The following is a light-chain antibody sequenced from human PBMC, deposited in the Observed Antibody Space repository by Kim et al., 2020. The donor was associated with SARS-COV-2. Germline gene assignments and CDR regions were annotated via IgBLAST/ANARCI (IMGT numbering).Light chain of an antibody. V-gene: IGKV1-5*03. J-gene: IGKJ2*01. CDR3: QQYNSYPYT. Sequence: SASVGDRVTITCRASQSNSSWLAWYQQKPGKAPKLLIYKASSLESGVPSRFSGSGSGTEFTLTISSLQPDDFATYYCQQYNSYPYTVGQGTKLEI. CDR1: QSNSSW. CDR2: KAS.